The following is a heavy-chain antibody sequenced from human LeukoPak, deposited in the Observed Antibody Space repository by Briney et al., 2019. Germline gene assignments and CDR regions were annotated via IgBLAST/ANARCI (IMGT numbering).Heavy chain of an antibody. Sequence: GGSLRLSCAASEFTLSSYSISWVRQAPGKGLEWVSYISDNGRVIHYADSVKGRYTISRDNAKNSLSLQMDSLRAEDTAVYYCARDRGDGTQSPFYSWGQGTVVTVAS. CDR1: EFTLSSYS. V-gene: IGHV3-48*01. CDR3: ARDRGDGTQSPFYS. CDR2: ISDNGRVI. D-gene: IGHD5-24*01. J-gene: IGHJ4*02.